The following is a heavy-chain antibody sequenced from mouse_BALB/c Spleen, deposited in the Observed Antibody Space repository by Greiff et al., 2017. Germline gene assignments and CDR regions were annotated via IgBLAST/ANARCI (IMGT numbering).Heavy chain of an antibody. D-gene: IGHD2-10*02. J-gene: IGHJ3*01. CDR3: AGGYGNYVGFAY. CDR2: ISSGGSYT. V-gene: IGHV5-9-4*01. Sequence: DVKLVESGGGLVKPGGSLKLSCAASGFTFSSYAMSWVRQSPEKRLEWVAEISSGGSYTYYPDTVTGRFTISRDNAKNTLYLEMSSLRSEDTAMYYCAGGYGNYVGFAYWGQGTLVTVSA. CDR1: GFTFSSYA.